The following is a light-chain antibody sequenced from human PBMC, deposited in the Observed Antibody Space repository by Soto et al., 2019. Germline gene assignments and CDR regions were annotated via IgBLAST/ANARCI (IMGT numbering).Light chain of an antibody. CDR3: CSFAGGSTYV. J-gene: IGLJ1*01. CDR2: EGG. Sequence: QSVLTQPASVSGSPGQSITLSCTGTSSDVGSYNLVSWYQQHPGKAPKLMISEGGKRPSGVSNRFSGSKSGNTASLTISGLQAEVEADYYCCSFAGGSTYVFGTGTKLT. V-gene: IGLV2-23*01. CDR1: SSDVGSYNL.